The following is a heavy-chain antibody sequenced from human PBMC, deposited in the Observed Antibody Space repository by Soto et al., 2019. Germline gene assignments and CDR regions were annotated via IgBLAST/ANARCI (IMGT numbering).Heavy chain of an antibody. D-gene: IGHD2-2*01. CDR1: GFTFSYYA. Sequence: GGSLRLSCAASGFTFSYYAMSWVRQSPGQGLEWASTVSATSNTHYADSVKGRFTISRDNSKNTLFLQMDGLRAEDTALYYCANVPIWCGSSRCYTEGFDYWGQGSLVTVSS. CDR2: VSATSNT. CDR3: ANVPIWCGSSRCYTEGFDY. J-gene: IGHJ4*02. V-gene: IGHV3-23*01.